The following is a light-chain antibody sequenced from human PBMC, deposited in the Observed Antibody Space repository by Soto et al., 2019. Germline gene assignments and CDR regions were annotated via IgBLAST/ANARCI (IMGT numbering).Light chain of an antibody. V-gene: IGLV7-43*01. CDR2: STS. Sequence: QTVVTQEPSLTVSPGGTVTLTCASSTGAVTSGYYPNWFQQKPGQAPRALIYSTSNKHYWTPDRFSGSLLGGKAALTLSGVQPEDEAQYYCLLYYGGARVFGGGTKHTVL. J-gene: IGLJ3*02. CDR3: LLYYGGARV. CDR1: TGAVTSGYY.